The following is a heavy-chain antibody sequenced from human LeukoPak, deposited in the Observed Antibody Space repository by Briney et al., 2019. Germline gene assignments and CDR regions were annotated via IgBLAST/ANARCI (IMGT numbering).Heavy chain of an antibody. D-gene: IGHD6-19*01. CDR1: GGSISSSSYY. V-gene: IGHV4-39*01. CDR3: AGTGGRALGIAVAAYYFDY. J-gene: IGHJ4*02. Sequence: SETLSLTCTVSGGSISSSSYYWGWIRQPPGKGLEWIGSIYYSGSTYYNPSLKSRVTISVDTSKNQFSLKLSSVTAADTAVYYCAGTGGRALGIAVAAYYFDYWGQGTLVTVSS. CDR2: IYYSGST.